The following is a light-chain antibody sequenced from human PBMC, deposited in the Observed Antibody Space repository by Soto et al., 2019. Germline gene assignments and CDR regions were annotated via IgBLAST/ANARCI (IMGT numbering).Light chain of an antibody. V-gene: IGKV1-5*03. Sequence: DIQMTQSPSTLSASVGDRVTITCRASQSINSRLAWYQQKPGKAPKLLLYKASSLESGVPSRFSGSGSGTEFTLTISSLQPDDFGTYYCQQYDTSPLTFGGGTKVEMK. CDR1: QSINSR. CDR3: QQYDTSPLT. J-gene: IGKJ4*01. CDR2: KAS.